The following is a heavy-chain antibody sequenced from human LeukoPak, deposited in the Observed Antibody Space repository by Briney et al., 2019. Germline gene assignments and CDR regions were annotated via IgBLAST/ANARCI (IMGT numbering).Heavy chain of an antibody. J-gene: IGHJ3*02. CDR2: ISGSGGST. D-gene: IGHD3-3*01. CDR1: GFTFSSYA. V-gene: IGHV3-23*01. Sequence: AGGSLRLSCAASGFTFSSYAMSWVRQPPRRWLEWVSAISGSGGSTYYADFVKGLFTISRDNSKNTLYLQINRLRAEDTAVYYCAKVPVFSLTISEVVTDDAFDIWGQGTIVTVSS. CDR3: AKVPVFSLTISEVVTDDAFDI.